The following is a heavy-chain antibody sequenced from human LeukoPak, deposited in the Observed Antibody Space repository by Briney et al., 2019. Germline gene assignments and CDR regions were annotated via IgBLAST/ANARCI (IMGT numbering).Heavy chain of an antibody. J-gene: IGHJ3*02. Sequence: PGGSLRLSCAASGFTFSGYSMNWVRQAPGKGLEWVAVISYDGSNKYYADSVKGRFTISRDNSKNTLYLQMNSLRAEDTAVYYCANVPTASIVVVPAAHLDTNDAFDIWGQGTMVTVSS. D-gene: IGHD2-2*01. V-gene: IGHV3-30*18. CDR2: ISYDGSNK. CDR3: ANVPTASIVVVPAAHLDTNDAFDI. CDR1: GFTFSGYS.